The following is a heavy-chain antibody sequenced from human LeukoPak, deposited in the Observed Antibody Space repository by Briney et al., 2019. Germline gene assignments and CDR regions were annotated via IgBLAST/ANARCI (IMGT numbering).Heavy chain of an antibody. CDR1: GGSISSYY. CDR3: ASGFSDY. J-gene: IGHJ4*02. CDR2: INHSGST. V-gene: IGHV4-34*01. Sequence: SETLSLTWTVSGGSISSYYWSWIRQPAGKGLEWIGEINHSGSTNYNPSLKSRVTISVDTSKNQFSLKLSSVTAADTAVYYCASGFSDYWGQGTLVTVSS.